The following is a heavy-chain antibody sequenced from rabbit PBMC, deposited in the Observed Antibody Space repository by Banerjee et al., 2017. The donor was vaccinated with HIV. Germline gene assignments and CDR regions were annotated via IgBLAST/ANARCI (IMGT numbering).Heavy chain of an antibody. Sequence: QEQLVESGGGLVTLGGSLKLSCKASGIDFSSYGISWVRQAPGKGLEWIAYIYPDYGSTDYASWVNGRFTISLDNAQNTVDLQMTSLTAADTATYFCARAAGYGGYGYATGFDLWGPGTLVTVS. V-gene: IGHV1S47*01. CDR3: ARAAGYGGYGYATGFDL. J-gene: IGHJ4*01. CDR1: GIDFSSYG. D-gene: IGHD6-1*01. CDR2: IYPDYGST.